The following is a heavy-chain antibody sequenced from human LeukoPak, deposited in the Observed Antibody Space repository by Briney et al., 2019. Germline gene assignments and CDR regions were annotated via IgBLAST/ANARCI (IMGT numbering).Heavy chain of an antibody. CDR1: GYTLTELS. J-gene: IGHJ4*02. Sequence: ASVKVSCKVSGYTLTELSMHWVRQAPGKGLEWMGGFDPEDGETIYAQKFQGRVAMTEDTSTDTAYMELSSLRSEDTAVYYCATDYESGSYGGFDYWGQGTLVTVSS. D-gene: IGHD1-26*01. V-gene: IGHV1-24*01. CDR2: FDPEDGET. CDR3: ATDYESGSYGGFDY.